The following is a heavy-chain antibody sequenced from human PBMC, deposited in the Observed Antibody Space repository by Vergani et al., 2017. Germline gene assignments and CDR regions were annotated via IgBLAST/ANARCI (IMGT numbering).Heavy chain of an antibody. J-gene: IGHJ5*02. CDR1: GFTVSSNY. CDR3: ARGPEYYCSGSLYP. Sequence: EVQLVETGGGLIQPGGSLRLSCAASGFTVSSNYMSWVRQAPGKGLEWVSGIYSGGSTYYADSLKGRFTISRDNSKNTLYLQMNSLRAEDTAVYYCARGPEYYCSGSLYPWGQGTLVTVSS. V-gene: IGHV3-53*02. CDR2: IYSGGST. D-gene: IGHD3-10*01.